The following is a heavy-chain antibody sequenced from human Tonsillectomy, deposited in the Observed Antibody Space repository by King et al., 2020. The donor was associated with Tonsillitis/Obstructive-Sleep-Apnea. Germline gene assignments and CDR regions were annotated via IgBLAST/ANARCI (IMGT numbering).Heavy chain of an antibody. J-gene: IGHJ3*02. CDR2: IYWDDDK. V-gene: IGHV2-5*02. Sequence: FTLKESGPTLVKPTQTLTLTCTFSGFSLSTGGVGVGWIRQPPGKALEWLALIYWDDDKLYSPSLKSRLTIIKDTSKNQVVLTMTNLDPVDTATYSCARGSYDSDAFDIWGQGTMVTVSS. D-gene: IGHD3-10*01. CDR1: GFSLSTGGVG. CDR3: ARGSYDSDAFDI.